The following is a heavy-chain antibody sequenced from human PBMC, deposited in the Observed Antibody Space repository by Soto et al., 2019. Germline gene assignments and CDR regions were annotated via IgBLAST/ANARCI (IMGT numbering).Heavy chain of an antibody. CDR2: ISAYNGNT. J-gene: IGHJ4*02. CDR3: ARAPDYDYIWGSYRYTQYFDY. Sequence: GASVKVSCKASGYTFTSYGISWVRQAPGQGLEWMGWISAYNGNTNYAQKLQGRVTMTTDTSTSTAYMELRSLRSDDTAVYYCARAPDYDYIWGSYRYTQYFDYWGQGTLVTVSS. V-gene: IGHV1-18*01. D-gene: IGHD3-16*02. CDR1: GYTFTSYG.